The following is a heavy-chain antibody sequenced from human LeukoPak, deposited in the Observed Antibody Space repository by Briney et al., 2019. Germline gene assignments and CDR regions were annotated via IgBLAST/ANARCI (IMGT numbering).Heavy chain of an antibody. CDR1: GFTFSSYA. V-gene: IGHV3-30-3*01. Sequence: GRSLRLSCAASGFTFSSYAMHWVRQAPGKGLEWVAVIPYDGSNKYYADSVKGRFTICRDNSKNTLYLQMNSLRAEDTAVYYCARGIQCSSTSCYAGSTFDYWGQGTLVTVSS. D-gene: IGHD2-2*01. CDR3: ARGIQCSSTSCYAGSTFDY. J-gene: IGHJ4*02. CDR2: IPYDGSNK.